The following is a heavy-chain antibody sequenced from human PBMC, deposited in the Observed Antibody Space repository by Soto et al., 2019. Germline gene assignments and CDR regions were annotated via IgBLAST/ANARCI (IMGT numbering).Heavy chain of an antibody. CDR3: TTMDNYGGNLPFDY. V-gene: IGHV3-48*01. CDR2: ISSSSSTI. Sequence: GGSLRLSCAASGVTFSSYSMNWVRQAPGKGLEWVSYISSSSSTIYYADSVKGRFTISRDNAKNSLYLQMNSLKTEDTAVYYYTTMDNYGGNLPFDYWGQGTLVTVSS. D-gene: IGHD4-17*01. CDR1: GVTFSSYS. J-gene: IGHJ4*02.